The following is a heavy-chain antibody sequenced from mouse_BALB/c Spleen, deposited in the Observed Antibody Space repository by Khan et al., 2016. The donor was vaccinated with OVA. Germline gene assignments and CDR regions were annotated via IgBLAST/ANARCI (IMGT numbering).Heavy chain of an antibody. Sequence: EVELVESGPGLVKPSQSLSLTCTVTGYSITSDYAWNWIRQFPGNKLEWMGYISYSGSTTYNPSLKSRISITRDTSKNQFFLQLNSVTTEDTATYYGARWFTYWGQGTLVTVSA. CDR3: ARWFTY. CDR2: ISYSGST. J-gene: IGHJ3*01. CDR1: GYSITSDYA. V-gene: IGHV3-2*02.